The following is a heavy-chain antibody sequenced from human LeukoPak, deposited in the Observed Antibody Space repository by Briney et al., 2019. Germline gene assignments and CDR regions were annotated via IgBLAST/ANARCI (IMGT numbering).Heavy chain of an antibody. D-gene: IGHD3-22*01. V-gene: IGHV1-2*02. CDR1: GYTFTDYY. J-gene: IGHJ5*02. Sequence: GASVKVSCKASGYTFTDYYMHWVRQAPGQGLEWMGWINPNIGSTNYAQKFQGRVTMTRDTSSSTAYMELSRLRSDDTAVYYCARVSPYVDYYDSSGPTWGQGTLVTVSS. CDR3: ARVSPYVDYYDSSGPT. CDR2: INPNIGST.